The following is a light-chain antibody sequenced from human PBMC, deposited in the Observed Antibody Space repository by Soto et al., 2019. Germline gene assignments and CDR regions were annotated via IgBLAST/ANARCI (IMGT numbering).Light chain of an antibody. J-gene: IGKJ1*01. V-gene: IGKV3-15*01. CDR3: QQYNNWPPT. Sequence: MVMTQSTATLSLSTGYRATVSCSASQSVSSNLAWYQQTPGQAPRLLISGASTRSTGIPATLSGSGSGKEFTLTVSTLQSEDFAVYYCQQYNNWPPTFGQGPKVDIK. CDR2: GAS. CDR1: QSVSSN.